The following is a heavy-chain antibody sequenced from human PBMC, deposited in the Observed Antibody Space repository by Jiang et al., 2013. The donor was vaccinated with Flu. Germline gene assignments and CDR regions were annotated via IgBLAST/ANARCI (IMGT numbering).Heavy chain of an antibody. CDR3: ARARRGDAFDI. Sequence: NPSLKSRVTISVDTSKNQFSLKLSSVTAADTAVYYCARARRGDAFDIWGQGTMVTVSS. D-gene: IGHD1-14*01. V-gene: IGHV4-59*01. J-gene: IGHJ3*02.